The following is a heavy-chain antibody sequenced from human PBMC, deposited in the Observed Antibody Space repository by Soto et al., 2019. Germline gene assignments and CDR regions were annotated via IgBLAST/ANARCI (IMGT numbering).Heavy chain of an antibody. CDR2: INHSGST. Sequence: QVQLQQWGAGLLKPSETLSLTCAVYGGSFSGYYWSWIRQPPGRGLEWIGEINHSGSTNYNPSLKSRVTRSVDTSKNQFSLKLSSVTAADTAVYYCARGLTGTKTVSGMDYWGQGTLVTVSS. D-gene: IGHD1-7*01. CDR3: ARGLTGTKTVSGMDY. CDR1: GGSFSGYY. J-gene: IGHJ4*02. V-gene: IGHV4-34*01.